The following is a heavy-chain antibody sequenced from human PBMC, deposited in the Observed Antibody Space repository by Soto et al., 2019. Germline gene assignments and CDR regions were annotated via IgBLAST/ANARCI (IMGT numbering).Heavy chain of an antibody. CDR1: GGTCSNYW. V-gene: IGHV3-15*01. D-gene: IGHD2-2*01. CDR2: IRSKVDGGTT. Sequence: GGILRLSWAASGGTCSNYWMSWVRQNQGMGLGWVGLIRSKVDGGTTGYGAAVEGRFSISRDDSENKFYLQMNSLKAEDTSVYFCSADLPTSWASSFDYWGQGVLVPVSS. CDR3: SADLPTSWASSFDY. J-gene: IGHJ4*02.